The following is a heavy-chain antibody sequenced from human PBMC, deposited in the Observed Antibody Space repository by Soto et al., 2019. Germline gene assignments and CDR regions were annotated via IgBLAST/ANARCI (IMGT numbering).Heavy chain of an antibody. CDR1: GGSISSSSYY. CDR2: IYYSGST. D-gene: IGHD3-9*01. J-gene: IGHJ4*02. Sequence: PSETLSLTCTVSGGSISSSSYYWGWIRQPLGKGLEWIGSIYYSGSTYYNPSLKSRVTISVDTSKNQFSLKLSSVTAADTAVYYCARLGRYYDILTGYYKEGVYFDYWGQGTLVTVSS. V-gene: IGHV4-39*01. CDR3: ARLGRYYDILTGYYKEGVYFDY.